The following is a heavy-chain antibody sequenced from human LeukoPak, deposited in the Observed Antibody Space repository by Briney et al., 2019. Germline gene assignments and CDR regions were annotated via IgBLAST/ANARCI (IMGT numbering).Heavy chain of an antibody. CDR2: IKQDGSEK. V-gene: IGHV3-7*03. J-gene: IGHJ6*04. CDR1: GFTFSSYW. Sequence: PGGSLRLFCAASGFTFSSYWMSWVRQAPGKGLEWVANIKQDGSEKYYVDSVKGRFTISRDNAKNSLYLQMNSLRAEDTAVYYCARAGLLWFGPAGYYGMDVWGKGTTVTVSS. D-gene: IGHD3-10*01. CDR3: ARAGLLWFGPAGYYGMDV.